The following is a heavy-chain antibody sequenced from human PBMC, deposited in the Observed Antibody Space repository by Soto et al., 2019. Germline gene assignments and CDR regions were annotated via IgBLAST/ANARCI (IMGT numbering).Heavy chain of an antibody. CDR2: IIPIFGTA. Sequence: QVQLVQSGAEVKKPGSSVKVSCKASGGTFSSYAISWVRQAPGQGLAWMGGIIPIFGTADYAQKFQGRVTITADESTSTAYMERSSLRSEYTAVDYWATTRNCNAVRYYYGIDVWGQGTTGTVSS. CDR3: ATTRNCNAVRYYYGIDV. V-gene: IGHV1-69*12. D-gene: IGHD1-1*01. J-gene: IGHJ6*02. CDR1: GGTFSSYA.